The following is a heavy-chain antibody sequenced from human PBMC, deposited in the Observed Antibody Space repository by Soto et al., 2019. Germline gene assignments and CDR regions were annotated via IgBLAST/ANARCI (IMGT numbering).Heavy chain of an antibody. J-gene: IGHJ4*02. Sequence: SGGSLRLSCAASVFTFSSYGMHWVRQAPGKGLEWVAVISYDGSNKYYADSVKGRFTISRDNSKNTLYLQMNSLRAEDTAVYYCAKDIGYCSSTSCQWGYFDYWGQGTLVTVSS. D-gene: IGHD2-2*01. CDR1: VFTFSSYG. CDR3: AKDIGYCSSTSCQWGYFDY. CDR2: ISYDGSNK. V-gene: IGHV3-30*18.